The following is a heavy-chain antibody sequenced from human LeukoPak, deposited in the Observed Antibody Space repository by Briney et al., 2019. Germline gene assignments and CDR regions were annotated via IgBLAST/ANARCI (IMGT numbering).Heavy chain of an antibody. CDR3: ARLFDS. J-gene: IGHJ4*02. Sequence: PSETLSLTCTVSGGAISNDNFYWGWVRQPPGKGLEWVASINYSGTIYYNPSLRSRVSISVDTSRTQFFLGLNSVTAADTAVYYCARLFDSWGQGTLVTVSS. CDR2: INYSGTI. V-gene: IGHV4-39*01. CDR1: GGAISNDNFY.